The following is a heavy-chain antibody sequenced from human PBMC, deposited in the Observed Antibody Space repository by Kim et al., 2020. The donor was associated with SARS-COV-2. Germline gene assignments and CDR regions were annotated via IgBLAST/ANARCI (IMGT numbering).Heavy chain of an antibody. V-gene: IGHV3-23*01. D-gene: IGHD1-26*01. Sequence: AESVKGRFTISRDNSKNTLYLQMSSLTTKDTALYYCAKGWGVGATCFDSWGQRTLVTVSS. J-gene: IGHJ4*02. CDR3: AKGWGVGATCFDS.